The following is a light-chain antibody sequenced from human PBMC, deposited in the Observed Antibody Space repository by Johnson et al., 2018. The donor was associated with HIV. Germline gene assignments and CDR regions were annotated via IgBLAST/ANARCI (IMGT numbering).Light chain of an antibody. CDR2: DNN. V-gene: IGLV1-51*01. J-gene: IGLJ1*01. CDR3: GTWVGSRGACV. CDR1: SSNIGNNY. Sequence: QPVLTQPPSVSAAPGQTVTISCSGSSSNIGNNYVSWYQQLPGTAPKLLIYDNNKRPSGIPARFPGSKSGTSATLGITGLQTGDEANYYCGTWVGSRGACVFGTGTKVTVL.